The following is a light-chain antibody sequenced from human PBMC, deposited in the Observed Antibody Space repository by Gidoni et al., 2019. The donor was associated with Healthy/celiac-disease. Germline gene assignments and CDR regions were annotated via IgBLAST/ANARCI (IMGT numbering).Light chain of an antibody. CDR3: PQYGSSPFT. CDR1: QSVSSSY. J-gene: IGKJ3*01. CDR2: GAS. Sequence: EIVLTQSPGTLSLSPGERATLSCRASQSVSSSYLAWYQQKPGQAPRLLIYGASSRATGIPDRFSGSGSGTVFTLTISRLEPEDFAVYYCPQYGSSPFTFGPGTKVDI. V-gene: IGKV3-20*01.